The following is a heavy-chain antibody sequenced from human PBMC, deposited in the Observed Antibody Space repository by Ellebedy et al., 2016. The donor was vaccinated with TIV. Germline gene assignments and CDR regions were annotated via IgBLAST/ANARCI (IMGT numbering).Heavy chain of an antibody. J-gene: IGHJ4*02. V-gene: IGHV3-15*07. CDR1: GFTFSNAW. D-gene: IGHD6-19*01. Sequence: GESLKISCAASGFTFSNAWMNWVRQAPGKGLEWVGRIKSKTDGGTTDYAAPVKGRFTISRDDSKNTLYLQMNSLKTEDTAVYYCTTAAVAGNPSSDYWGQGTLVTVSS. CDR2: IKSKTDGGTT. CDR3: TTAAVAGNPSSDY.